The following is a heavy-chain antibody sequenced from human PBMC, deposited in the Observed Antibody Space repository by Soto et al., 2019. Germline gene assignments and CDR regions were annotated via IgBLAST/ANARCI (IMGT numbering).Heavy chain of an antibody. D-gene: IGHD2-2*02. CDR2: ISSNDKK. Sequence: QVTLKESGPVLVKPTETLTLTCTVSGFSLSNGRMGVSWIRQPPGKALEWLAHISSNDKKSYSLSLKSRLTISKDTSKSQVVLTMTNMDPVDTATYYCARTRENQLLYPPGRDYYFDYWGQGTLVTVSS. CDR3: ARTRENQLLYPPGRDYYFDY. CDR1: GFSLSNGRMG. V-gene: IGHV2-26*01. J-gene: IGHJ4*02.